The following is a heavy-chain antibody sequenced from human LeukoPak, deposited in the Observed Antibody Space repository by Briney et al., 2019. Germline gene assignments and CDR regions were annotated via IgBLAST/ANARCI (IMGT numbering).Heavy chain of an antibody. D-gene: IGHD3-22*01. CDR3: ARGSTYYYDSSGYYYVDYFDY. CDR2: IKRDGSEK. V-gene: IGHV3-7*03. CDR1: GFTFSSYS. Sequence: GGSLRLSCAASGFTFSSYSMNWIRQAPGKGLEWVANIKRDGSEKYYVDSVKGRFTISRDNAKNSLYLQMSSLRAEDTAVYYCARGSTYYYDSSGYYYVDYFDYWGQGTLVTVSS. J-gene: IGHJ4*02.